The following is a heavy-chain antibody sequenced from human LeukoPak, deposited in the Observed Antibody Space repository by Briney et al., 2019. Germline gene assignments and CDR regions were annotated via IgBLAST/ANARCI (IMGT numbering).Heavy chain of an antibody. J-gene: IGHJ4*02. CDR2: IYHSGST. CDR3: ASEGRESTFDY. Sequence: SETLSLTCVVSGYSISSGYYWGWIRQPPGKGLEWIGSIYHSGSTYYNPSLKSRVTISVDTSKNQFSLKLSSVTAADTAVYYCASEGRESTFDYWGQGTLVTVSS. CDR1: GYSISSGYY. D-gene: IGHD3-10*01. V-gene: IGHV4-38-2*01.